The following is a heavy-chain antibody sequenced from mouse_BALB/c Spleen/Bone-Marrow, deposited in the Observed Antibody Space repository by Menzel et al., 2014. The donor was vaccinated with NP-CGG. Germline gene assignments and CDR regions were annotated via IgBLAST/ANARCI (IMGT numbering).Heavy chain of an antibody. V-gene: IGHV1-31*01. Sequence: VQLQQSGPELVKPGASVKISCKASGYSFTGYYMHWVKQSHVKSLEWIGRINPYNGATSYNQNFKDKASLTVGKSSSTAYMELHSLTSEDSAVYYCARYDYYGSSFFDYWGQGTTLTVSS. CDR1: GYSFTGYY. D-gene: IGHD1-1*01. CDR3: ARYDYYGSSFFDY. J-gene: IGHJ2*01. CDR2: INPYNGAT.